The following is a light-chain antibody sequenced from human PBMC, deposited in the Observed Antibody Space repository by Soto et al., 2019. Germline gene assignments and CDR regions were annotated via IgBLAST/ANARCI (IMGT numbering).Light chain of an antibody. CDR2: GAS. Sequence: EIILTQSPDTLSLSPGXRATLSCRASQTVSSNYLAWCQQRPGQAPRLLIYGASTGAAGIPDRFSGSGSGTDFTLTITRLEPEDSAVYFCQQYTGPPTTFGQGTRLEIK. CDR3: QQYTGPPTT. J-gene: IGKJ5*01. CDR1: QTVSSNY. V-gene: IGKV3-20*01.